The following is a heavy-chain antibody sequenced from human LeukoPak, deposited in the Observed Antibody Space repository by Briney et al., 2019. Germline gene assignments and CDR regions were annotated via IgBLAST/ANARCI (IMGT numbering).Heavy chain of an antibody. CDR3: ARDLVLSCSSTSCSVAPSAY. CDR1: GGTFSSYA. D-gene: IGHD2-2*01. CDR2: IIPILRIT. J-gene: IGHJ4*02. V-gene: IGHV1-69*04. Sequence: SVKVSCKASGGTFSSYAISWVPQAPGHGLEWMGRIIPILRITTYAQKFQGRVTITADKSTSTAYMELSSLRSDDTAVYYCARDLVLSCSSTSCSVAPSAYWGQGTLVTVSS.